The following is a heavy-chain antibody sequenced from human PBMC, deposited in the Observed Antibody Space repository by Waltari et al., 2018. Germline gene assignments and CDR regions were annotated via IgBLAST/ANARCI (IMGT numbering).Heavy chain of an antibody. J-gene: IGHJ3*01. CDR1: GGSISTKSHF. CDR2: ISYTGAT. CDR3: ATYIGASVGTAAFDV. Sequence: QLQLQESGPGLVKPSEPLSLSCSGSGGSISTKSHFWGWIRQPPGQGLQWIGTISYTGATYYSPSLKSRVTLSRDTSKNQLSLKLGSVTAADTAMYYCATYIGASVGTAAFDVWGQGTMVTVS. V-gene: IGHV4-39*01. D-gene: IGHD5-12*01.